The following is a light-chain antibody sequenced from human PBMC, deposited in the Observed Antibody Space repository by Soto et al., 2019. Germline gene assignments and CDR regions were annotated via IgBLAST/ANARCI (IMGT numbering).Light chain of an antibody. J-gene: IGLJ1*01. CDR3: SSYASGGTYV. Sequence: ELPQPASVSVSPGQSIAISCTGTSSDVGGYNSVSWYQQHPGKAPKLMIYDVTNRPSGVSNRFSGSKSGNTASLTISGLQAEDEADYYCSSYASGGTYVFGTGTRSPS. CDR2: DVT. V-gene: IGLV2-14*01. CDR1: SSDVGGYNS.